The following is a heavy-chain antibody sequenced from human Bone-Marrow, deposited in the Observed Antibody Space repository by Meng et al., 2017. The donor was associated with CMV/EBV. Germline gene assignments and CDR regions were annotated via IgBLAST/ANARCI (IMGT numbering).Heavy chain of an antibody. J-gene: IGHJ5*02. CDR2: ISGSGGST. V-gene: IGHV3-23*01. D-gene: IGHD2-2*01. CDR1: GFTFSSYA. Sequence: GESLKISCAASGFTFSSYAMSWVRQAPGKGLEWVSAISGSGGSTYYADSVKGRFTISRDNSKNTLYLQMNSLRAEDTAVYYCAKDFRGYCSTTSCPLGWFDPWGQETLVTVPQ. CDR3: AKDFRGYCSTTSCPLGWFDP.